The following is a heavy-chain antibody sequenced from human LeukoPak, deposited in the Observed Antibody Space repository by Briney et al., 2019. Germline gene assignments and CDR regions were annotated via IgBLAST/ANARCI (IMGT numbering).Heavy chain of an antibody. CDR3: ARGVGYDYVWGSYRPYFDY. CDR2: IIPIFGTA. CDR1: GGTFSSYA. J-gene: IGHJ4*02. V-gene: IGHV1-69*13. D-gene: IGHD3-16*02. Sequence: SVKVSCKASGGTFSSYAISWVRQAPGQGLEWMGGIIPIFGTANYAQKSQGRVTITADESTSTAYMELSSLRSEDTAVYYCARGVGYDYVWGSYRPYFDYWGQGTLVTVSS.